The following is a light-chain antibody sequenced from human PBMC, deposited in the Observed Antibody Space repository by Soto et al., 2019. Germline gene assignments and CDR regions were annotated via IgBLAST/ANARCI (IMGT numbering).Light chain of an antibody. J-gene: IGKJ1*01. CDR3: QQRISWPLT. Sequence: EIVLTQFPATLSLSPGERATLSCRASQSVSTYFAWYQQKPGQAPRLLIYDASNRATGIPARFSGSGSGTDVTLTISSLEPEDFAVYYCQQRISWPLTFGQGTKVEIK. V-gene: IGKV3-11*01. CDR1: QSVSTY. CDR2: DAS.